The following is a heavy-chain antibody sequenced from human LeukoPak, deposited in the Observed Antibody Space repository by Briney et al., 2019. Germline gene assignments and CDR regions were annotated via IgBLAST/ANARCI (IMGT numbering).Heavy chain of an antibody. V-gene: IGHV1-2*02. CDR2: FDPNSGAT. Sequence: ASVKVSCKASGYTFSGHYMHWVRQAPGQGLGLMGWFDPNSGATNSAQKFQGGVTMTRDTYISTAYMELSSLTSDDTAVYYCARLTSIGARVKSPFDNWGQGTLLTVSS. CDR3: ARLTSIGARVKSPFDN. CDR1: GYTFSGHY. D-gene: IGHD4/OR15-4a*01. J-gene: IGHJ4*02.